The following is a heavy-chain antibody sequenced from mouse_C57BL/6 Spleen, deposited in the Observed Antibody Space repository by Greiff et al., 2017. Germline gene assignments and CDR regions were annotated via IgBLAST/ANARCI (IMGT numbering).Heavy chain of an antibody. CDR1: GFTFSSYA. J-gene: IGHJ2*01. V-gene: IGHV5-4*01. CDR2: ISDGGSYT. Sequence: EVQRVESGGGLVKPGGSLKLSCAASGFTFSSYAMSWVRQTPDKRLEWVATISDGGSYTYYPDNVKGRFTISRDNAKNNLYLQMSHLKSEDTAMYYSARGYSYFDYWGQGTTLTVSS. CDR3: ARGYSYFDY.